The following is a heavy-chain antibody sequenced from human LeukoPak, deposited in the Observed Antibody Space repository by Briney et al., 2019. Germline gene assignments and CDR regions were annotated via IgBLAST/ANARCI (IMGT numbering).Heavy chain of an antibody. CDR1: GGSFSGYY. V-gene: IGHV4-34*01. D-gene: IGHD2-2*01. CDR3: ARGNTSPYGMDV. J-gene: IGHJ6*02. Sequence: SETLSLTCAVYGGSFSGYYWSWIRQPPGKGLEWIGEINHSGSTNYNPSLKSRVTISVDTSKNQFSLRLSSVTAADTAVYYCARGNTSPYGMDVWGQGTTVTVSS. CDR2: INHSGST.